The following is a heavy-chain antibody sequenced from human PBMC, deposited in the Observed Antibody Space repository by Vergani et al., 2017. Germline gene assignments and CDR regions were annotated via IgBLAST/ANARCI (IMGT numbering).Heavy chain of an antibody. Sequence: QVQLQESGPGLVKPSETLSHTCTVSGGSISSYYWSWIRQPPGKGLECIGYIYYSGSTNYNPSLKSRVTISVDTSKNQFSLKLSSVTAADTAVYYCARFRGGNDAFDIWGQGTMVTVSS. V-gene: IGHV4-59*08. J-gene: IGHJ3*02. D-gene: IGHD1-14*01. CDR2: IYYSGST. CDR3: ARFRGGNDAFDI. CDR1: GGSISSYY.